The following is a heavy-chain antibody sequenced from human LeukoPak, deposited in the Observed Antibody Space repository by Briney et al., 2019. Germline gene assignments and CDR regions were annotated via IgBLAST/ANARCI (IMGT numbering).Heavy chain of an antibody. CDR3: ARGVMQGTVTTTTLRTYFDY. D-gene: IGHD4-17*01. CDR1: GGTFSSYA. J-gene: IGHJ4*02. CDR2: IIPIFGTA. V-gene: IGHV1-69*05. Sequence: SVKVSCKASGGTFSSYAISWVRQAPGQGLEWMGGIIPIFGTANYAQKFQGRVTISTDESTSTAYMELSSLRSEDTAVYYCARGVMQGTVTTTTLRTYFDYWGQGTLVTVSS.